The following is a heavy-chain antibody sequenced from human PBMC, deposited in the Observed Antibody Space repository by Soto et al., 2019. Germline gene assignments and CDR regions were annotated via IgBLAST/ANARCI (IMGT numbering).Heavy chain of an antibody. CDR2: VYDSGTT. CDR1: GASISGSSYY. D-gene: IGHD3-22*01. V-gene: IGHV4-39*07. Sequence: SETLSLTCTVSGASISGSSYYWGWIRQAPGKGLEWIGNVYDSGTTYYNPSLKCRVTISVDTSKNQFSLKLSSVTAADTAVYYCARDRASYYYDSSRWRGFDYWGQGTLVTVSS. CDR3: ARDRASYYYDSSRWRGFDY. J-gene: IGHJ4*02.